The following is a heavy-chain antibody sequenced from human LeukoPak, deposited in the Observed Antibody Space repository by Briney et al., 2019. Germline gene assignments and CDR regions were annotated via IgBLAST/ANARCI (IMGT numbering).Heavy chain of an antibody. CDR1: GFTFSDYY. Sequence: PGGSLRLSCAASGFTFSDYYMGWIRQAPGKGLEWVSYISSSGSTIYYADSVKGRFTISRDNAKNSLFLQMNSLRAEDTAVYYCARRAYSSGWYFFDYWGQGTLVTVSS. V-gene: IGHV3-11*01. CDR3: ARRAYSSGWYFFDY. CDR2: ISSSGSTI. D-gene: IGHD6-19*01. J-gene: IGHJ4*02.